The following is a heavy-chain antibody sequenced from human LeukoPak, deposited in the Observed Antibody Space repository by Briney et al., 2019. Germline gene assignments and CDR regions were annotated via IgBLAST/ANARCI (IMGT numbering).Heavy chain of an antibody. CDR1: GFTVSSNY. V-gene: IGHV3-53*01. CDR2: IYSGGST. D-gene: IGHD2-15*01. Sequence: PGGSLRLSCAASGFTVSSNYMSWVRQAPGKGLEWVSVIYSGGSTYYADSVKGQFTISRDNSKNTLYLQMNSLRAEDTAVYYCARERRYCSGGSCSSRAFDIWGQGTMVTVSS. CDR3: ARERRYCSGGSCSSRAFDI. J-gene: IGHJ3*02.